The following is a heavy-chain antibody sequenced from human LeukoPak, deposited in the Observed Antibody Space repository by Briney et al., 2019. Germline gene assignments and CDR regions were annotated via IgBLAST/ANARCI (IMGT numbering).Heavy chain of an antibody. CDR2: IYSGGST. D-gene: IGHD1-26*01. V-gene: IGHV3-53*01. CDR3: ARVAVGATFFDY. Sequence: GGSLRLSCAASGFTVSSNYMSWVRQAPGKGLEWVSVIYSGGSTYYADSVKGRFTISRDNSKNTLYLQMNSLRADDTAVYYCARVAVGATFFDYWGQGTLVTVSS. J-gene: IGHJ4*02. CDR1: GFTVSSNY.